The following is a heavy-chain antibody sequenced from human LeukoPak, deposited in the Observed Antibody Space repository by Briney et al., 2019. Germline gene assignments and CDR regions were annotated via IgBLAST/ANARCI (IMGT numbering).Heavy chain of an antibody. CDR1: GGSFSGYY. CDR2: INHSGST. D-gene: IGHD5-12*01. V-gene: IGHV4-34*01. CDR3: ARHRRDGYNYVDS. Sequence: SETLSLTCAVYGGSFSGYYWSWIRQPPGKGLEWIGEINHSGSTNYNPSLKSRVTISVDTSKNQFSLKLSSVTAADTAVYYCARHRRDGYNYVDSWGQGTLVTVSS. J-gene: IGHJ4*02.